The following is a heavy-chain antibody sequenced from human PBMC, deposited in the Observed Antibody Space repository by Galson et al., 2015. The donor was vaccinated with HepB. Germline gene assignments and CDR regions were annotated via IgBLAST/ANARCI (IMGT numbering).Heavy chain of an antibody. CDR3: ARHQGYCSGGSCLLYYFDY. J-gene: IGHJ4*02. Sequence: SLRLSCAASGFTVSSNYMSWVRQAPGKGLEWVSVIYSGGSTYYADSVKGRFTISRHNSKNTLYLQMNSLRAEDTAVYYCARHQGYCSGGSCLLYYFDYWGQGTLVTVSS. V-gene: IGHV3-53*04. CDR2: IYSGGST. CDR1: GFTVSSNY. D-gene: IGHD2-15*01.